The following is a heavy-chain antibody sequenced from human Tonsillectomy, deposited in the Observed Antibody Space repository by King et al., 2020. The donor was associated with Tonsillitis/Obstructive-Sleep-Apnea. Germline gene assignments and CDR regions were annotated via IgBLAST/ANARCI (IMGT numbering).Heavy chain of an antibody. J-gene: IGHJ6*03. CDR2: INAGNGNT. CDR3: ARDEGEIVGRPYYYYYMDV. CDR1: GYTFTNYA. D-gene: IGHD2-15*01. Sequence: QLVQSGAEVKKPGASVKVYCKASGYTFTNYAMHWVRQAPGQRLEWMGWINAGNGNTKYSQKFQGRVTITRDTSASTAYMELSSLRSEDTAVYYCARDEGEIVGRPYYYYYMDVWGKGTTVTVS. V-gene: IGHV1-3*01.